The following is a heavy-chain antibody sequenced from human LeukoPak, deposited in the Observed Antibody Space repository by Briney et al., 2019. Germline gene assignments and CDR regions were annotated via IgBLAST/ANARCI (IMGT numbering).Heavy chain of an antibody. CDR2: VYRGVTT. CDR3: ARLSSDGATYFDY. Sequence: SETLSLTCTVSGDSVSSYTSFWGWIRQPPGKGLEWIGRVYRGVTTHYNPSLASRVTISIDTSKSQFSLKLSSVTAADTAVYYCARLSSDGATYFDYWGQGTLVTVSS. V-gene: IGHV4-39*01. J-gene: IGHJ4*02. CDR1: GDSVSSYTSF. D-gene: IGHD6-13*01.